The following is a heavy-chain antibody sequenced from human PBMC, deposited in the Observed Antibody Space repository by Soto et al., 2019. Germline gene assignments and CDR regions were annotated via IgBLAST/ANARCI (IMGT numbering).Heavy chain of an antibody. Sequence: GGSLRLSCAASGFTFSSYSMNWVRQAPGKGLEWVSYISSSSSTIYYADSVKGRFTISRDNAKNSLYLQMNSLRDEDTAVYYCARDPGRGDYVFGDYYYGMDVWGQGTTVTVSS. V-gene: IGHV3-48*02. CDR2: ISSSSSTI. CDR1: GFTFSSYS. J-gene: IGHJ6*02. CDR3: ARDPGRGDYVFGDYYYGMDV. D-gene: IGHD3-10*02.